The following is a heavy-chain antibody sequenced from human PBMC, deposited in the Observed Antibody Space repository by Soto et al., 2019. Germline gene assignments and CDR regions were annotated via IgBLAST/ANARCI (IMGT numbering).Heavy chain of an antibody. CDR1: GFTFSTYS. CDR3: ARETKGTAFDY. D-gene: IGHD4-17*01. Sequence: EVQLVESGGGLVKPGGSLRLSCAASGFTFSTYSMNWVRQAPGKGLEWVSSISGSSSYIYYADSVKGRFTISRDNAKKLLYLKMGSLRAEDTAVDYCARETKGTAFDYWGLGTLVTVSS. J-gene: IGHJ4*02. CDR2: ISGSSSYI. V-gene: IGHV3-21*01.